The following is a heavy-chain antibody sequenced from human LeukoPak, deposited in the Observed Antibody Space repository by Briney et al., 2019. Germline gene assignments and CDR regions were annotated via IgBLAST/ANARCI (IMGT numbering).Heavy chain of an antibody. CDR1: GFTFDDYA. Sequence: PGRSLRLSCAASGFTFDDYAMRWVRQAPGKGLEWVSGISWNSGSIGYADSVKGRFTISGDNAKNSLYLQMNSLRAEDTALYYCAKDKGSYYYYGMDVWGQGTTVTVSS. CDR3: AKDKGSYYYYGMDV. CDR2: ISWNSGSI. J-gene: IGHJ6*02. V-gene: IGHV3-9*01.